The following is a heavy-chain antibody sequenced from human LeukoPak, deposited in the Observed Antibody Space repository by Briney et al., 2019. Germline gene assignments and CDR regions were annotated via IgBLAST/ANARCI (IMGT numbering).Heavy chain of an antibody. D-gene: IGHD6-13*01. Sequence: GESLKISCKGSGYSFTSYWIGWVRQMPGKGLEWMGIIYPGDSDTRYSPSFQGQVTISADKSISTAYLQWSSLKASDTAMYYCARSPSYPGIAAAGWFDPWGRGTLVTVSS. CDR2: IYPGDSDT. CDR3: ARSPSYPGIAAAGWFDP. J-gene: IGHJ5*02. CDR1: GYSFTSYW. V-gene: IGHV5-51*03.